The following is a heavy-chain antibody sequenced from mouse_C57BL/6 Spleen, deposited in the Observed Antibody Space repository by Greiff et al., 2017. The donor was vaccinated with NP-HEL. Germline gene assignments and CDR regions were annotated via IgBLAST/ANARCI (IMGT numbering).Heavy chain of an antibody. V-gene: IGHV1-59*01. CDR3: ARIGGWLYYFDY. Sequence: VKLQQPGAELVRPGTSVKLSCKASGYTFTSYWMHWVKQRPGQGLAWIGVIDPSDSYTNYNQKFKGKATLTVDTSSSTAYMQLSSLTSEDSAVYYCARIGGWLYYFDYWGQGTTLTVSS. CDR1: GYTFTSYW. J-gene: IGHJ2*01. D-gene: IGHD2-3*01. CDR2: IDPSDSYT.